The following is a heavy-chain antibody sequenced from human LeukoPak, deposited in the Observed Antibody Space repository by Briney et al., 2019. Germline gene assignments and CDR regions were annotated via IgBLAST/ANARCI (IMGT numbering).Heavy chain of an antibody. J-gene: IGHJ5*02. Sequence: GGSLRLSCAASGFTFSSSAMSWVRQSPGKGLEWVSTINNSGGYTDYADSVKGRFTISRDNSKNTLYLQINSLRAEDTALYYCAKKIIGTSGWFDPWGRGTLVTVSS. CDR1: GFTFSSSA. CDR2: INNSGGYT. V-gene: IGHV3-23*01. D-gene: IGHD1-20*01. CDR3: AKKIIGTSGWFDP.